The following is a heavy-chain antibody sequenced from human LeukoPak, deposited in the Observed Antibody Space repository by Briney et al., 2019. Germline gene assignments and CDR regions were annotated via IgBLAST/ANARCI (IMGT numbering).Heavy chain of an antibody. J-gene: IGHJ4*02. CDR1: GGSLSPYY. Sequence: SETLSLTCSVSGGSLSPYYWSWVRQPPGKGMEWIAYIYYTGDTNYNPSLTSRVTISVDTSKNHFSLTLSSVTAADTAVYYCARHHPKGYSSAWYYFDFWGQGSLVTVSS. V-gene: IGHV4-59*08. CDR2: IYYTGDT. D-gene: IGHD6-13*01. CDR3: ARHHPKGYSSAWYYFDF.